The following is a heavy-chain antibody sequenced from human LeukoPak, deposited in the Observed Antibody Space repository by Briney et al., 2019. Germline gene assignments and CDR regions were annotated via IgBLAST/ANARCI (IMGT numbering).Heavy chain of an antibody. CDR3: ARLVDDYVWGSYLGY. CDR1: GGSISISSYY. D-gene: IGHD3-16*02. J-gene: IGHJ4*02. CDR2: IYYSGST. Sequence: SETLSLTCTVCGGSISISSYYWGWIRQPPGKGLEWIGSIYYSGSTYYNPSLKSRVTISVDTSKNQFSLKLSSVTAADTAVYYCARLVDDYVWGSYLGYWGQGTLVTVSS. V-gene: IGHV4-39*01.